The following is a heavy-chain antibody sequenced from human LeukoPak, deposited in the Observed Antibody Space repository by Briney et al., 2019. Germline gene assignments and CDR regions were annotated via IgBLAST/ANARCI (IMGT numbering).Heavy chain of an antibody. D-gene: IGHD5-24*01. Sequence: ASVKVSCKASRGTFSSYTISWVRQAPGQGLEWMGIINPSGGSADYAQKFQGRGTMTRDTYTNTFYMELSSLRSEDTAVYYCARGAKRWLQFKTSAGFDYWGQGTLVTVSS. CDR3: ARGAKRWLQFKTSAGFDY. CDR2: INPSGGSA. J-gene: IGHJ4*02. CDR1: RGTFSSYT. V-gene: IGHV1-46*01.